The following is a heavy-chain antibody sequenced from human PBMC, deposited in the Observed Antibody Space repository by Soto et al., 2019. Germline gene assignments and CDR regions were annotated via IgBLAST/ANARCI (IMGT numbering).Heavy chain of an antibody. CDR1: GFTVNTKH. CDR3: VGAMGSGSSAGVY. D-gene: IGHD6-6*01. Sequence: EVELVESGGGLIQPGGSLRLSCAASGFTVNTKHMSWVRQAPGKGLEWVSVFYSGGDTNYADSVKGRFTISRDSAKNTLYLDMNSLRLDDTALYYCVGAMGSGSSAGVYWGQGTLVTVSS. V-gene: IGHV3-53*01. J-gene: IGHJ4*02. CDR2: FYSGGDT.